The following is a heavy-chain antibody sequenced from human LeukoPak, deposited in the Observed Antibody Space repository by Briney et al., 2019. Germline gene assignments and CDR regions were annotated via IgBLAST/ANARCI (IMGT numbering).Heavy chain of an antibody. CDR2: VRPPDGGT. Sequence: GGSLRLSSAASGFTFSDYGISWVSEAPRGRVGWGSGVRPPDGGTYDADSVKGRFTISRDDSRNTLSLQMNSLRIEDTAVYYCARDLAWGAFDYWGQGILVAVSS. D-gene: IGHD7-27*01. CDR3: ARDLAWGAFDY. V-gene: IGHV3-23*01. CDR1: GFTFSDYG. J-gene: IGHJ4*02.